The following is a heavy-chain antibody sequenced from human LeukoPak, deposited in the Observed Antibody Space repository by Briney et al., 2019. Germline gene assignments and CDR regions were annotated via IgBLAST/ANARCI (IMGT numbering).Heavy chain of an antibody. CDR2: IYTSGST. V-gene: IGHV4-61*02. CDR3: ARHIIWENWFDP. J-gene: IGHJ5*02. Sequence: PSETLSLTCTVSGGSISSGSYYWSWIRQPAGKGLEWIGRIYTSGSTNYNPSLKSRVTISVDTSKNQFSLKLSSVTAADTAVYYCARHIIWENWFDPWGQGTLVTVSS. CDR1: GGSISSGSYY. D-gene: IGHD2-21*01.